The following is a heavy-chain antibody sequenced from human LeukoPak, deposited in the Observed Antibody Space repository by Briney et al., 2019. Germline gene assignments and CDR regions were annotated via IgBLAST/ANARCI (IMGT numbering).Heavy chain of an antibody. V-gene: IGHV2-5*01. Sequence: SGPTLVKPTQTLTLTCTYSGFSLSTGGVGAGWIRQPPGKALEWLALIYWNDDKRYRPPLKSRLTIIMDTSKNQVVLTMTNMDPVDTATYYCVHKGGYSYGSGYFDYWGQGTLVTVSS. CDR1: GFSLSTGGVG. D-gene: IGHD5-18*01. J-gene: IGHJ4*02. CDR3: VHKGGYSYGSGYFDY. CDR2: IYWNDDK.